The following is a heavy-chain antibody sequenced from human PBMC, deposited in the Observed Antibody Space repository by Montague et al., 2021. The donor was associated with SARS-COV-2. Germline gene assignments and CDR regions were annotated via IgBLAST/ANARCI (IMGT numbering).Heavy chain of an antibody. V-gene: IGHV4-59*01. J-gene: IGHJ4*02. CDR3: ARVFPRWLQFDPYFDY. D-gene: IGHD5-24*01. CDR1: GGSISSYY. Sequence: SETLSLTCTVSGGSISSYYWSWIRKPPGKGLEWIGYIYYSGSTNYNPSLKSRGTISVDTSKNQFSLKLSSVTAADTAVYYCARVFPRWLQFDPYFDYWGQGTLVTVSS. CDR2: IYYSGST.